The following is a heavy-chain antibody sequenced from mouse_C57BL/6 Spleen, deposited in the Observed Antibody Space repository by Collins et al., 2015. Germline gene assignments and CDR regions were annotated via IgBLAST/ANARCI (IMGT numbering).Heavy chain of an antibody. J-gene: IGHJ2*01. CDR2: IHPNSGST. Sequence: QVQLQQPGAELVKPGASVKLSCKASGYTFTSYWMHWVKQRPGQGLEWIGMIHPNSGSTNYNEKFKSKATLTVDKSSSTAYMQLSSLTSEDSAVYYCASPYDYEPWFDYWGQGTTLTVSS. D-gene: IGHD2-4*01. V-gene: IGHV1-64*01. CDR1: GYTFTSYW. CDR3: ASPYDYEPWFDY.